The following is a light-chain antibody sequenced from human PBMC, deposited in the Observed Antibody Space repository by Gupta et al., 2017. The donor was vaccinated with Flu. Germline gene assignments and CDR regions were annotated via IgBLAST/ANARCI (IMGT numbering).Light chain of an antibody. V-gene: IGLV1-40*01. Sequence: TITCTGGTSIIGAGDDVYWYQPLPAPAPMLRFFGDRTRRSAVPARFSASKYATTATLTITGLQAEDAADYYWQSYDSSQNNWVFGAGTKLTVL. CDR2: GDR. CDR1: TSIIGAGDD. CDR3: QSYDSSQNNWV. J-gene: IGLJ3*02.